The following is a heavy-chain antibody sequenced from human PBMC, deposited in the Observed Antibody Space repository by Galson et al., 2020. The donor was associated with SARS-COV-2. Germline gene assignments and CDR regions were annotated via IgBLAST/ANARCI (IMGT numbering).Heavy chain of an antibody. CDR1: GFTFTDYY. J-gene: IGHJ1*01. Sequence: ASVKVSCKASGFTFTDYYMNWVRQAPGQGLEWVGWINPCSGDTDQAQNFQGRVTMTSDTTINTAYMELSSLRSDDTAIYYCAIGDYGVSWGQGTLITVSS. CDR2: INPCSGDT. D-gene: IGHD4-17*01. CDR3: AIGDYGVS. V-gene: IGHV1-2*02.